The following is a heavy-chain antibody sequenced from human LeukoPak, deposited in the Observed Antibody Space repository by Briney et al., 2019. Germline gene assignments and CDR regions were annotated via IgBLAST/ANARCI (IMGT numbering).Heavy chain of an antibody. CDR2: IKSKTDGGTT. Sequence: PGGSLRLSCAASGFTFSIYSMNWVRQAPGKGLEWVGRIKSKTDGGTTDYAAPVKGRFTISRDDSKNTLYLQMNSLKTEDTAVYYCTTARVTMVRGAIYWGQGTLVTVSS. J-gene: IGHJ4*02. D-gene: IGHD3-10*01. CDR3: TTARVTMVRGAIY. CDR1: GFTFSIYS. V-gene: IGHV3-15*01.